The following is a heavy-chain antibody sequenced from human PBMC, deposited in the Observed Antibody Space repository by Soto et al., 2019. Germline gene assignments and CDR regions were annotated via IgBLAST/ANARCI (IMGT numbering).Heavy chain of an antibody. Sequence: QVQLQQWGAGLLKPSETLSLTCAVYGGSFSGYYWSWIRQPPGKGLEWIGEINHSGSTNYNPARQSRVTVSVDTSQNQFSLKLRSVTAADTAVYYCARVVGYYGSARDFDYWGQGTLVTVSS. V-gene: IGHV4-34*01. D-gene: IGHD3-10*01. CDR3: ARVVGYYGSARDFDY. CDR2: INHSGST. J-gene: IGHJ4*02. CDR1: GGSFSGYY.